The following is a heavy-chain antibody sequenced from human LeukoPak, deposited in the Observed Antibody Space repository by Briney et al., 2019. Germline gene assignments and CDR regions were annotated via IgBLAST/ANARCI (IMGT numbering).Heavy chain of an antibody. CDR1: GGSISSYY. Sequence: PSETLSLTCTVSGGSISSYYWSWIRQPPGKGLEWIGYIYYSGSTNYNPSLKSRVTISVDTSKNQFSLKLSSVTAADTAVYYCARHLPDYGGNSGYAFDIWGQGTMVTVSS. V-gene: IGHV4-59*08. CDR2: IYYSGST. CDR3: ARHLPDYGGNSGYAFDI. J-gene: IGHJ3*02. D-gene: IGHD4-23*01.